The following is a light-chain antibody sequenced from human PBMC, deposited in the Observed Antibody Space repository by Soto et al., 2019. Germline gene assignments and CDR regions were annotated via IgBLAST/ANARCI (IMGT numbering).Light chain of an antibody. CDR3: QQHNNWPPLT. J-gene: IGKJ4*01. CDR1: QSVSSN. V-gene: IGKV3-15*01. CDR2: GAS. Sequence: EIVMTQSPATLSVSPGERATLSCRASQSVSSNLAWYQQKPGQAPRLLIYGASTRATGIPARFSGSGSGTEFTLTISSLQSEDFAVYYCQQHNNWPPLTFGGWTKVEIK.